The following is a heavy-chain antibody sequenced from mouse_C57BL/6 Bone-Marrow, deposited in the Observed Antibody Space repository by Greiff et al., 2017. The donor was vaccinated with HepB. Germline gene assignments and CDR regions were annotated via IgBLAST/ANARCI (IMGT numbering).Heavy chain of an antibody. CDR1: GYSITSGYY. Sequence: EVQVVESGPGLVKPSQSLSLTCSVTGYSITSGYYWNWIRQFPGNKLEWMGYISYDGSNNYNPSLKNRISITRDTSKNQFFLKLNSVTTEDTATYYCARDSGRFAYWGQGTLVTVSA. V-gene: IGHV3-6*01. J-gene: IGHJ3*01. D-gene: IGHD3-2*02. CDR3: ARDSGRFAY. CDR2: ISYDGSN.